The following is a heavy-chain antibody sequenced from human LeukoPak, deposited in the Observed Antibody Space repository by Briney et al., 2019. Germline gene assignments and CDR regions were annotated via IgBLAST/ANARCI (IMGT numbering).Heavy chain of an antibody. CDR3: ARPMVRGVIAFDY. D-gene: IGHD3-10*01. J-gene: IGHJ4*02. V-gene: IGHV4-39*01. CDR1: GGSISSSSYY. Sequence: SETLSLTCTVSGGSISSSSYYWGWIRQPPGKGQEWIGSIYYSGSTYYNPSLKSRVTISVDTSKNQFSLKLSSVTAADTAVYYCARPMVRGVIAFDYWGQGTLVTVSS. CDR2: IYYSGST.